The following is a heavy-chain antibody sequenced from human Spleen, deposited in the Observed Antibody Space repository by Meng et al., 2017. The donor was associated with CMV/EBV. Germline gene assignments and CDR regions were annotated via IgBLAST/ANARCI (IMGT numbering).Heavy chain of an antibody. Sequence: GGSLRLSCLTSGFTVSSSYMHWVRQAPGKGLEWVSLIYTDGSTSYADFVRGRFTISRDTSKNTLYLQMNSLRAEDTAIYYCAKVGYCSSTSCSLPFDYWGQGTLVTVSS. CDR2: IYTDGST. V-gene: IGHV3-66*02. CDR3: AKVGYCSSTSCSLPFDY. CDR1: GFTVSSSY. J-gene: IGHJ4*02. D-gene: IGHD2-2*01.